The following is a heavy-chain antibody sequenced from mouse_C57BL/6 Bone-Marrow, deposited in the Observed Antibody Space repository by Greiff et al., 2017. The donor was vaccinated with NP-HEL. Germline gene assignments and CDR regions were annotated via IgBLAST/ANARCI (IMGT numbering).Heavy chain of an antibody. J-gene: IGHJ2*01. CDR3: ARPHYYGSSYTFDY. D-gene: IGHD1-1*01. Sequence: QVQLQQSGPELVKPGASVKISCKASGYTFTDYYIHWVKQRPGQGLEWIGLIFPGSGSTYYNEKFKGKATLTVDKSSSTAYMWLSSLTSEYSAVYFCARPHYYGSSYTFDYWGQGTTLTVSA. V-gene: IGHV1-75*01. CDR1: GYTFTDYY. CDR2: IFPGSGST.